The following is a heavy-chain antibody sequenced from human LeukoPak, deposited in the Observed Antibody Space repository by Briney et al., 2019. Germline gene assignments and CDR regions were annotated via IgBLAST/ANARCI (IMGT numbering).Heavy chain of an antibody. Sequence: PGGSLRLSCAASGFTFSSYAMHWVRQAPGKGLEWVAVISYDGSNKYYADSVKGRFTISRDNSKNTLYLQMNSLRAEDTAVYYCARDRGYRPSFFDYWGQGTLVTVSS. D-gene: IGHD6-25*01. CDR2: ISYDGSNK. CDR3: ARDRGYRPSFFDY. CDR1: GFTFSSYA. J-gene: IGHJ4*02. V-gene: IGHV3-30-3*01.